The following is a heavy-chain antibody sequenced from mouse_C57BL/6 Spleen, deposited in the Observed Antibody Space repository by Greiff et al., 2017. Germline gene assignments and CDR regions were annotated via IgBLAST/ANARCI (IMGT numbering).Heavy chain of an antibody. CDR1: GYSITSGYY. V-gene: IGHV3-6*01. CDR2: ISYDGSN. CDR3: ARDNYGPFAY. D-gene: IGHD1-1*01. Sequence: ESGPGLVKPSQSLSLTCSVTGYSITSGYYWNWIRQFPGNKLEWMGYISYDGSNNYNPSLKNRISITRDTSKNQFFLKLNSVPTEDTATYYCARDNYGPFAYWGQGTLVTVSA. J-gene: IGHJ3*01.